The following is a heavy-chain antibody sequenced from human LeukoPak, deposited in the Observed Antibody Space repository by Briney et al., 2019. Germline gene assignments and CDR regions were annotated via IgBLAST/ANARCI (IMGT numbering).Heavy chain of an antibody. V-gene: IGHV4-59*12. CDR1: GGSISSYY. CDR3: ARDIRGRRSLDYYYYYGMDV. CDR2: IYYSGST. J-gene: IGHJ6*02. D-gene: IGHD3-10*01. Sequence: SETLSLTCTVSGGSISSYYWSWIRQPPGKGLEWIGYIYYSGSTNYNPSLKSRVTISVDTSKNQFSLKLSSVTAADTAVYYCARDIRGRRSLDYYYYYGMDVWGRGTTVTVSS.